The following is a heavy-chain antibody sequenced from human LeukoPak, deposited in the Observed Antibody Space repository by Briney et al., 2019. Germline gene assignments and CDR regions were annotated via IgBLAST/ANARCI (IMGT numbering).Heavy chain of an antibody. CDR2: ISYDGSNK. CDR1: GFTFSSYG. J-gene: IGHJ4*02. Sequence: GGSLRLSCAASGFTFSSYGMHWVRQAPGKGLEWVAVISYDGSNKYYADSVKGRFTISRDNSKNTLYLQMNSLRAEDTAVCYCARAFYGDSSYYFDYWGQGTLVTVSS. V-gene: IGHV3-30*03. CDR3: ARAFYGDSSYYFDY. D-gene: IGHD4-17*01.